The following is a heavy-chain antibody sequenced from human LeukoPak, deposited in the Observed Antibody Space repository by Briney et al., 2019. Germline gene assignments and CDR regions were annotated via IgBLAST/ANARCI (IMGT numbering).Heavy chain of an antibody. CDR1: GFTFSSYS. J-gene: IGHJ6*02. D-gene: IGHD2-2*01. Sequence: GGSLRLSCAASGFTFSSYSMNWVRQAPGKGLEWVSYISSSSSTIYYADSVKGRFTISRDNAKNSLFLQMNSLRAEDTALYYCARGFDRSSDSCSCMDLWGRGTTVTVSS. CDR3: ARGFDRSSDSCSCMDL. V-gene: IGHV3-48*01. CDR2: ISSSSSTI.